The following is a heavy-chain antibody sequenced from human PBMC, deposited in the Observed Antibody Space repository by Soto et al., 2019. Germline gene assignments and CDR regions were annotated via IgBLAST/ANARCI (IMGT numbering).Heavy chain of an antibody. CDR3: ASLALSKTSNWFDP. V-gene: IGHV4-31*03. J-gene: IGHJ5*02. CDR1: GGSISSGGYY. Sequence: SETLSLTCTVSGGSISSGGYYWSWIRQHPGKGLEWIGYIYYSGSTYYNPSLKSRVTISVDTSKNQFSLKLSSVTAADTAVYYCASLALSKTSNWFDPWGQGTLVTVSS. CDR2: IYYSGST.